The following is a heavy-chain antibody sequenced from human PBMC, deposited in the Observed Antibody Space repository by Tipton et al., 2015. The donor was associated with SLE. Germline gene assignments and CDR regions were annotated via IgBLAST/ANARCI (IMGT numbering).Heavy chain of an antibody. D-gene: IGHD1-26*01. CDR1: GFTFEDYG. V-gene: IGHV3-20*04. CDR3: AREGGFGGSYYVY. Sequence: SLRLSCAASGFTFEDYGMSWVRQGPGKGLEWVSGINWNGGSTGYADSVKGRFTISRDKAKNSLYLQMNSLRAEDTALYYCAREGGFGGSYYVYWGQGSLVTVSS. J-gene: IGHJ4*02. CDR2: INWNGGST.